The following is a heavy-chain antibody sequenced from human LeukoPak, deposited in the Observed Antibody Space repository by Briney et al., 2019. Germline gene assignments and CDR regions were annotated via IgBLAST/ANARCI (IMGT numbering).Heavy chain of an antibody. CDR1: GFTFSRSA. Sequence: GGSLRLSCAASGFTFSRSAMTWVRQGPGTGLEFVASIIYSGGATYYADSVKGRFTISRDNSKNTLYLQMNSLRAGDTALYYCAKDGLYYDGSEHVYYFDSWGQGTLVTVSS. D-gene: IGHD3-22*01. CDR2: IIYSGGAT. V-gene: IGHV3-23*01. CDR3: AKDGLYYDGSEHVYYFDS. J-gene: IGHJ4*02.